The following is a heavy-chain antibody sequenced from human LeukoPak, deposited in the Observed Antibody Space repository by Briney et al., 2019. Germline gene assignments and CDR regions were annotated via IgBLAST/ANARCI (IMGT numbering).Heavy chain of an antibody. CDR2: IYYSGST. CDR3: ARPGDGYNTLFDY. Sequence: PSETLSLTCTVSGGSISSSSYYWGWIRQPPGKGLEWIGSIYYSGSTHYNPSLKSRVTISVDTSKNQFSLKLSSVTAADTAVYYCARPGDGYNTLFDYWGQGTLVTVPS. V-gene: IGHV4-39*01. D-gene: IGHD5-24*01. CDR1: GGSISSSSYY. J-gene: IGHJ4*02.